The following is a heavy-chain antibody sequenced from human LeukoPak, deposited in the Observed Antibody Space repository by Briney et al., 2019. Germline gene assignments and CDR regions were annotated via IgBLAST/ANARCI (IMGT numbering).Heavy chain of an antibody. D-gene: IGHD4-23*01. CDR2: IYYTGST. CDR1: GGSISSYY. J-gene: IGHJ4*02. V-gene: IGHV4-59*08. CDR3: ATLSTVVTPFYFDY. Sequence: SETLSLTCTVSGGSISSYYWSWIRQPPGKGLEWIGYIYYTGSTNCNPSLKSRVTISLDTSKNQFSLKLSSVTAADTAVYYCATLSTVVTPFYFDYWGQGTLVTVSS.